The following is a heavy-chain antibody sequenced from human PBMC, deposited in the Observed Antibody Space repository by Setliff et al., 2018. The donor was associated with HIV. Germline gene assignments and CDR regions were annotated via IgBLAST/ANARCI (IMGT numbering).Heavy chain of an antibody. V-gene: IGHV3-7*01. CDR3: ARDRGRYQLPYYYYYMDV. J-gene: IGHJ6*03. CDR2: IDQDGSEK. D-gene: IGHD2-2*01. Sequence: GESLKISCAASGFTFSSYWMSWVRQAPGKGLEWVANIDQDGSEKYYVDSVKGRFTISRDNAKNSLYLQMNSLRAEDTAVYYCARDRGRYQLPYYYYYMDVCGRGTTVTVSS. CDR1: GFTFSSYW.